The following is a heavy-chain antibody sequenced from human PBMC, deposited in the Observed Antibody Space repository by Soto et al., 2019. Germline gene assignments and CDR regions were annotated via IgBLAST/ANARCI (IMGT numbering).Heavy chain of an antibody. Sequence: EVQLLASGGGLVQPGGSLRLSCAASGFTFSSYAMSWVRQAPGKGLEWVSAISGSGGSTYYADSVKGRITIARDNSKNTLYLQMNSRRDEDTAVYYCAKSSGLRCLEWLNWGQGTLVTVSS. D-gene: IGHD3-3*01. J-gene: IGHJ4*02. V-gene: IGHV3-23*01. CDR2: ISGSGGST. CDR1: GFTFSSYA. CDR3: AKSSGLRCLEWLN.